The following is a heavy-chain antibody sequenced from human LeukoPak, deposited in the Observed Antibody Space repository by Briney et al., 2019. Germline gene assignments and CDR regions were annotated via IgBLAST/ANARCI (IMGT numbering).Heavy chain of an antibody. CDR1: GGSFSGYY. Sequence: PSETLSLTCTVSGGSFSGYYCTWIRQPPGKGLEWIGEINHSGSADYNPSLKSRVTISLDTSKNQFSLKLSSVTAADTAVYYCARGQGTVTTHWGQGTLVTVSS. J-gene: IGHJ4*02. D-gene: IGHD4-17*01. CDR3: ARGQGTVTTH. V-gene: IGHV4-34*01. CDR2: INHSGSA.